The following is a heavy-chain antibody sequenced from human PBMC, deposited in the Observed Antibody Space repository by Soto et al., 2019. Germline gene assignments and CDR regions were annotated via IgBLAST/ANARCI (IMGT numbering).Heavy chain of an antibody. V-gene: IGHV3-33*01. CDR3: ATDSWGPEV. Sequence: QVQLVESGGGVVKLGRSLRLSCAASGFSFSSYNMHWVRQAPGKGLEWVTFIWRDGNSQSHADSVKGRFTVSRDNSKNTLYLQMDSLRGEDTAVYYCATDSWGPEVWGQGTTVTVSS. J-gene: IGHJ6*02. D-gene: IGHD7-27*01. CDR2: IWRDGNSQ. CDR1: GFSFSSYN.